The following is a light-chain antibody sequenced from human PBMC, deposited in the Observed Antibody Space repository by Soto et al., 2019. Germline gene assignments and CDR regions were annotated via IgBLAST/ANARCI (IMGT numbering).Light chain of an antibody. J-gene: IGKJ1*01. Sequence: EIVLTQSPGTLSLSPGERATLSCRASQSVSSSYLAWYQQKPGQAPRLLIYGASSRATGIPDRFSGSGSGTDFTLTISRLEHEDVAVYYCQQYGSSRTFGQGTKVEIK. CDR1: QSVSSSY. V-gene: IGKV3-20*01. CDR2: GAS. CDR3: QQYGSSRT.